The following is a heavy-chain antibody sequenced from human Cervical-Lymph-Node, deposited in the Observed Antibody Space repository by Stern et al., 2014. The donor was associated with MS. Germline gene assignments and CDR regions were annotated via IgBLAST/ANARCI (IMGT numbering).Heavy chain of an antibody. J-gene: IGHJ4*02. D-gene: IGHD4-17*01. CDR2: ISWDSGST. Sequence: EVQLVQSGGGLVQPGTSLRLSCAASGFTSNDYSMHWVRPAPGKGLEWVSGISWDSGSTGYAASVKGRFAISRDNAKNSLFLHMNSLRPDDTAFYYCAKTTVTTRPFEYWGQGILVTVSS. CDR3: AKTTVTTRPFEY. V-gene: IGHV3-9*02. CDR1: GFTSNDYS.